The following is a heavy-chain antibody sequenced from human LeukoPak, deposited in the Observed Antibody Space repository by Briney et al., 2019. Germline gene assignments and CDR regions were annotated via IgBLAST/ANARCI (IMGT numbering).Heavy chain of an antibody. CDR2: IYYSGST. D-gene: IGHD3-22*01. V-gene: IGHV4-30-4*08. J-gene: IGHJ4*02. CDR1: GGSISSVNYY. CDR3: ARGGDYYDSSGYYRFDY. Sequence: SETLSLTCSVSGGSISSVNYYWSWIRQPPGKGLEWIGYIYYSGSTYYNPSLKSRVTISVDTSKNQFSLKLSSVTAADTAVYYCARGGDYYDSSGYYRFDYWGQGTLVTVSS.